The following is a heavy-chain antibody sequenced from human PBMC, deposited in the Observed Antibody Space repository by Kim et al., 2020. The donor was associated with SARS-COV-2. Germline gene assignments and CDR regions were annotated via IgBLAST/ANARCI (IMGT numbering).Heavy chain of an antibody. CDR1: GGAFRSFL. V-gene: IGHV1-69*10. J-gene: IGHJ1*01. Sequence: SVKVSCKTSGGAFRSFLISWVRQAPGQGLEWMGGVIPILERTQYSQKFQGRLTISAAVSTNTAYMELSSLTSEDTAVYYCAIGYTGFADEWGQGTLGTV. CDR3: AIGYTGFADE. D-gene: IGHD5-12*01. CDR2: VIPILERT.